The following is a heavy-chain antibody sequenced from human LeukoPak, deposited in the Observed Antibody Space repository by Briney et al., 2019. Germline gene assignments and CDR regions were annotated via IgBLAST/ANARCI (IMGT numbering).Heavy chain of an antibody. CDR3: ARVGRGPAHYFDY. D-gene: IGHD2-15*01. CDR1: GYSISSGYY. J-gene: IGHJ4*02. CDR2: IYDNGST. Sequence: SETLSLTCTVSGYSISSGYYWGWIRQPPGKGLEWIGSIYDNGSTYHNPSLKSRVTISVDTSKSQFSLKLSSVTAADTAVYYCARVGRGPAHYFDYWGQGTLVTVSS. V-gene: IGHV4-38-2*02.